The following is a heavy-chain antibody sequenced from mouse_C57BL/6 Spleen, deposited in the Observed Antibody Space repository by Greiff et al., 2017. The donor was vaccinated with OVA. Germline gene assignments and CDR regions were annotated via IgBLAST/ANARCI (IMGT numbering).Heavy chain of an antibody. D-gene: IGHD1-1*01. J-gene: IGHJ2*01. V-gene: IGHV1-69*01. CDR1: GYTFTSYW. Sequence: QVQLQQSGAELVMPGASVKLSCKASGYTFTSYWMHWVKQRPGQGLEWIGEIDPSDSYTNYNQKFKGKSTLTVDKSSSTAYMQLSSLTSEDSAVYYCARYYTTVVARYFDYWGQGTTLTVSS. CDR3: ARYYTTVVARYFDY. CDR2: IDPSDSYT.